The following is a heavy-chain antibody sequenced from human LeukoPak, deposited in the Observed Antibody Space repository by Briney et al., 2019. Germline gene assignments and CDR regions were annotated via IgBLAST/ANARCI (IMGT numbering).Heavy chain of an antibody. CDR3: ARVSARGYDY. D-gene: IGHD5-18*01. V-gene: IGHV3-48*01. J-gene: IGHJ4*02. CDR2: INSINAV. CDR1: GFMFDTYI. Sequence: TGGSLRLSCAASGFMFDTYIMTWVRQAPGKGQEWISYINSINAVYYTDSVEGRFSISRDNAKNSLYLQMNSLRVEDTAIYYCARVSARGYDYWGRGTLVTVSS.